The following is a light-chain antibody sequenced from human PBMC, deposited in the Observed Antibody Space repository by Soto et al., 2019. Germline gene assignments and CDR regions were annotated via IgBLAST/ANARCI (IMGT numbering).Light chain of an antibody. J-gene: IGKJ1*01. CDR1: QSVSSY. CDR2: DAS. Sequence: EIVLTQSPATLSLSPGERATHSCRASQSVSSYLAWYQQKPGQAPRLLIYDASNRATGIPARFSGSGSGTDFTLTISSLEPEDFAVYYCQQRSNWPCTFGQGTKVDIK. V-gene: IGKV3-11*01. CDR3: QQRSNWPCT.